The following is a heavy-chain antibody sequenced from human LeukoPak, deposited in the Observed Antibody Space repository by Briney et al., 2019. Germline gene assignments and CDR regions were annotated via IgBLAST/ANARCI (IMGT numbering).Heavy chain of an antibody. J-gene: IGHJ6*02. CDR2: LRSKAYGGTT. V-gene: IGHV3-49*03. CDR3: AKGGALGYCSSTSCPPYYYYGMDV. CDR1: GFTFGDHA. Sequence: GRSLRLSCTTSGFTFGDHAVSWFRQAPGKGLEWVGFLRSKAYGGTTEYAASVKGRFTISRDDSKSTAYLQMNSLRAEDTAVYYCAKGGALGYCSSTSCPPYYYYGMDVWGQGTTVTVSS. D-gene: IGHD2-2*01.